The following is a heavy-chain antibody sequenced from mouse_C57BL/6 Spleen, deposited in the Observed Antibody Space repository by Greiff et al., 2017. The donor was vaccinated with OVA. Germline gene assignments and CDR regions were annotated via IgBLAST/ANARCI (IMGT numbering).Heavy chain of an antibody. Sequence: EVQGVESGGGLVKPGGSLKLSCAASGFTFSDYGMHWVRQAPEKGLAWVAYISGGSSTIYYADTVKGRFTISRDNAKTTLFLQMTSLRSEDTAMYYCARKGSIYYDYDGGPWFAYWGQGTLVTVSA. CDR2: ISGGSSTI. J-gene: IGHJ3*01. V-gene: IGHV5-17*01. CDR1: GFTFSDYG. D-gene: IGHD2-4*01. CDR3: ARKGSIYYDYDGGPWFAY.